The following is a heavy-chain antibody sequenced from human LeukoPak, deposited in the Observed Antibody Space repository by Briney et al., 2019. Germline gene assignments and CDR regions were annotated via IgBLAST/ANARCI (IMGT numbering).Heavy chain of an antibody. CDR1: GFTFSDYY. D-gene: IGHD6-13*01. CDR2: ISSSGSTI. V-gene: IGHV3-11*01. Sequence: GGSLRLSCAASGFTFSDYYMSWIRQAPGKGLEWVSYISSSGSTIYYADSVKGRFTISRDNAKNSLYLQMNSLRAEDTAVYYCARVTYAAAGRLFDRWGQGTLVTVSS. CDR3: ARVTYAAAGRLFDR. J-gene: IGHJ5*02.